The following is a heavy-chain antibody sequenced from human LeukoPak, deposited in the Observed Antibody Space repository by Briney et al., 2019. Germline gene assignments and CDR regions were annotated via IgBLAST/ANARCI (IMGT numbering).Heavy chain of an antibody. J-gene: IGHJ4*02. D-gene: IGHD5-12*01. V-gene: IGHV3-23*01. CDR2: ISGSGGGR. CDR3: AKDLGSGYDFHYFDY. CDR1: RFTLISYV. Sequence: GGALRLSCAASRFTLISYVMSAVRQAPGGGREWGSAISGSGGGRSYSDSVKGRFTISRDNSKNTLYLKMNSLRAEDTDVYYCAKDLGSGYDFHYFDYWGQGTLVTVSS.